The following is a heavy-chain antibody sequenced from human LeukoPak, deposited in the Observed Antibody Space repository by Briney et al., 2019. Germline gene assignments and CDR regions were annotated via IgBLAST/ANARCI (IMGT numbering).Heavy chain of an antibody. CDR1: GGSFSGYY. J-gene: IGHJ4*02. D-gene: IGHD3-10*01. Sequence: SETLSLTCAVYGGSFSGYYWSWIRQPPGKGLEWIGEINHSGSTNYNPSLKSRVTISVDTSKNQFSLKLSSVTAADTAVYYCAIFWAYGSGSTRPIKFDYWGQGTLVTVSS. V-gene: IGHV4-34*01. CDR3: AIFWAYGSGSTRPIKFDY. CDR2: INHSGST.